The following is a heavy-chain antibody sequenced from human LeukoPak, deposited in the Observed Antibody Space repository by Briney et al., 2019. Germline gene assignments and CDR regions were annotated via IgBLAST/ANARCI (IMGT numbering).Heavy chain of an antibody. CDR2: ISGDGSTT. V-gene: IGHV3-74*01. CDR3: TRGYSGYGKFDC. D-gene: IGHD5-12*01. J-gene: IGHJ4*02. Sequence: GGSLRLSCAAIGFSSNYWMHWVRQAPGKGLVWVSRISGDGSTTFYADSVKGRFTISRDNSKNTLYLQMNSLRAEDTAVYYCTRGYSGYGKFDCWGQGTLVTVSS. CDR1: GFSSNYW.